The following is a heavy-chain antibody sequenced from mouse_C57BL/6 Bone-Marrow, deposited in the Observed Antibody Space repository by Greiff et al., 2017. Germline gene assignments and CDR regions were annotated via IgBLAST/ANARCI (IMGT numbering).Heavy chain of an antibody. D-gene: IGHD3-2*02. CDR2: IDPETGGT. J-gene: IGHJ2*01. CDR3: TKGLRSYYFDY. V-gene: IGHV1-15*01. Sequence: SGAELVRPGASVTLSCKASGYTFTDYEMHWVKQTPVHGLEWIGAIDPETGGTAYNQKFKGKAILTADKSSSTAYMELRSLTSEDSAVYYCTKGLRSYYFDYWGQGTTLTVSS. CDR1: GYTFTDYE.